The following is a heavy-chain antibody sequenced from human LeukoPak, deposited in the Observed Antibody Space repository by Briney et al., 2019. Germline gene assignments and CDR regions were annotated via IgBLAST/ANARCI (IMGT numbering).Heavy chain of an antibody. CDR2: LYSSGST. J-gene: IGHJ5*02. D-gene: IGHD3-10*01. CDR3: ARERLAMVRGVIPKEAWGWFDP. Sequence: SQTLSLTCTVSGGSISSGGYYWSWIRRPAGKGLVWIGRLYSSGSTNYDSALKSRATISVDTSKNQFSLELSSVPAADTAVYYCARERLAMVRGVIPKEAWGWFDPWGQGTLVTVSS. CDR1: GGSISSGGYY. V-gene: IGHV4-61*02.